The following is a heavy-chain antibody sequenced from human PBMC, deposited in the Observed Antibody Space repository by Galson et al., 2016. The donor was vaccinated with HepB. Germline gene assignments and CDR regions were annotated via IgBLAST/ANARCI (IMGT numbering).Heavy chain of an antibody. V-gene: IGHV1-69*04. CDR1: GGTFSSYG. CDR3: AAPRDGYNFGIVY. CDR2: IIPILGVT. D-gene: IGHD5-24*01. J-gene: IGHJ4*02. Sequence: SVKVSCKASGGTFSSYGISWVRQAPGQGLEWMGRIIPILGVTNYAQKIQDRVTITADKSTSTAYMELSSLTSEDTAVYYCAAPRDGYNFGIVYWGQGTLDVVSS.